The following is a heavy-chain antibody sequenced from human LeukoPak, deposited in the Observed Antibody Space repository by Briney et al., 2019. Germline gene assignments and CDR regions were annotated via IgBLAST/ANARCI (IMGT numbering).Heavy chain of an antibody. Sequence: PGGSLRLSCAASGFTFSSYAMHWVRQAPGKGLEWVAVISYDGSNKYYADSVKGRFTISRDNSKNTLYLQMNSLRAEDTAVYYCARTMGSSSWSFDYWGQGTLVTVSS. CDR2: ISYDGSNK. CDR3: ARTMGSSSWSFDY. J-gene: IGHJ4*02. CDR1: GFTFSSYA. V-gene: IGHV3-30-3*01. D-gene: IGHD6-13*01.